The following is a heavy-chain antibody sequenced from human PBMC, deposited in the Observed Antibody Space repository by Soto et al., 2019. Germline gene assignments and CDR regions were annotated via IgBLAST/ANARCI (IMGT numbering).Heavy chain of an antibody. V-gene: IGHV3-30*18. CDR1: GLSFSSYG. D-gene: IGHD4-17*01. Sequence: PGGSLRLSCAVSGLSFSSYGIHWVRQAPGKGLEWVAHISYDGRSRFYADPVKGRFTTSRDNSKKTVYLQMDSLRVEDTAIYYCAKIHTVTTPSDFWGQGTLVTVSS. CDR2: ISYDGRSR. CDR3: AKIHTVTTPSDF. J-gene: IGHJ4*02.